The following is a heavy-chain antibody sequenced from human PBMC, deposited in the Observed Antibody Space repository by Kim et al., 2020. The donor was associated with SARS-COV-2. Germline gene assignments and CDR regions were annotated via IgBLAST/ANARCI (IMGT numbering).Heavy chain of an antibody. CDR1: GFTFSSYW. Sequence: GGSLRLSCAASGFTFSSYWMHWVRQAPGKGLVWVSRINSDGSSTSYADSVKGRFIISRDNAKNTLYLQMNSLRAEDTAVYYCAREVVTAIPWFDYWGQGTLVTVSS. J-gene: IGHJ4*02. CDR3: AREVVTAIPWFDY. V-gene: IGHV3-74*01. CDR2: INSDGSST. D-gene: IGHD2-21*02.